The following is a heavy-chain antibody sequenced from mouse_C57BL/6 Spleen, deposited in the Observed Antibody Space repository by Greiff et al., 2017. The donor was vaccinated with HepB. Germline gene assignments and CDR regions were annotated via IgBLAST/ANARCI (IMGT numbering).Heavy chain of an antibody. Sequence: VQLQQSGPELVKPGASVKISCKASGYTFTDYYMNWVKQSHGKSLEWIGDINPNNGGTSYNQKFKGKATLTVDKSSSTAYMELRSLTSEDSAVYYCARGATTGVFDYWGQGTTLTVSS. V-gene: IGHV1-26*01. CDR1: GYTFTDYY. D-gene: IGHD1-1*01. J-gene: IGHJ2*01. CDR2: INPNNGGT. CDR3: ARGATTGVFDY.